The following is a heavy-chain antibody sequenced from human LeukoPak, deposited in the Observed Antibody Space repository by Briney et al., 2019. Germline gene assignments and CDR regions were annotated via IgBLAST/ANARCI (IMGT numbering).Heavy chain of an antibody. CDR2: ISAYNGNT. D-gene: IGHD3-16*02. V-gene: IGHV1-18*01. CDR3: ARETPTIGDYVWGSYRPFDY. J-gene: IGHJ4*02. CDR1: GGTFSSYG. Sequence: ASVKVSCKASGGTFSSYGISWVRQAPGQGLEWMGWISAYNGNTNYAQKLQGRVTMTTDTSTSTAYMELRSLRSDDTSVYYCARETPTIGDYVWGSYRPFDYWGQGTLVTVSS.